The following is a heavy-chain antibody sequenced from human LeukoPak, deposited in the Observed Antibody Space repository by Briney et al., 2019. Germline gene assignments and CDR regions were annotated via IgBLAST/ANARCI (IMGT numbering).Heavy chain of an antibody. J-gene: IGHJ5*02. Sequence: LETLSLTCAVYGGSFSGYYWSWIRQPPGKGLEWIGEINHSGSTNYNPSLKSRVTISVDTSKNQFSLKLSSVTAADTAVYYCARGGVVPAATKYNWFDPWGQGTLVTVSS. CDR2: INHSGST. CDR1: GGSFSGYY. V-gene: IGHV4-34*01. CDR3: ARGGVVPAATKYNWFDP. D-gene: IGHD2-2*01.